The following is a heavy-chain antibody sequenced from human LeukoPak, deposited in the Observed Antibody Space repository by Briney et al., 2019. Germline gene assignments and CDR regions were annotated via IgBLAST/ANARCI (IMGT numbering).Heavy chain of an antibody. D-gene: IGHD3-22*01. CDR3: ARTTYYYDSSGYAKGAFDI. J-gene: IGHJ3*02. V-gene: IGHV1-69*13. CDR1: GGTFSSYA. Sequence: SVKVSCKASGGTFSSYAISWVRQAPGQGLEWMGGIIPIFGTANYAQKFQGRVTITADESTSTAYMELSSLRSEDTAVYYCARTTYYYDSSGYAKGAFDIWGQGTMVTVSS. CDR2: IIPIFGTA.